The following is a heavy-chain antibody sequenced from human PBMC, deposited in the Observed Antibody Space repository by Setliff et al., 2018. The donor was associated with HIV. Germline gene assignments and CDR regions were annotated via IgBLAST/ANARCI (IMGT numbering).Heavy chain of an antibody. V-gene: IGHV3-30*04. CDR2: ITYDGSNK. Sequence: GGSLRLSCAASGFTFSSYALHWVRQAPGKGLEWVAFITYDGSNKYYADSVKGRFTISRDNSKNTLYLRMSSLRAEDTAVYYCARDPRYSSGWYGSIYWGQGTLVTVSS. J-gene: IGHJ4*02. CDR3: ARDPRYSSGWYGSIY. CDR1: GFTFSSYA. D-gene: IGHD6-19*01.